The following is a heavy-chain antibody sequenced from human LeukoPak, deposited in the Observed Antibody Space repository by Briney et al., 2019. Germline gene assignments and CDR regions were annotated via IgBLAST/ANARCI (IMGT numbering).Heavy chain of an antibody. Sequence: GGSLRLSCAPSGFTFSGYAMSWVGQAPGTGLEWVSAINAYGGATYYADSVKGRFTISRDNSKNPLYLQMNSLRAEDTAVYYCAKVALGYCSGGSCYYLDYWGQGTLVTVSS. V-gene: IGHV3-23*01. J-gene: IGHJ4*02. CDR2: INAYGGAT. CDR1: GFTFSGYA. CDR3: AKVALGYCSGGSCYYLDY. D-gene: IGHD2-15*01.